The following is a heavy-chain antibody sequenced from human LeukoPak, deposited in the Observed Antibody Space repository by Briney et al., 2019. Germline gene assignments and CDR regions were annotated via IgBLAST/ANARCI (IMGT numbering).Heavy chain of an antibody. CDR3: ARESPRGATIGG. V-gene: IGHV1-69*13. Sequence: GASVKVSCKASGGTFSSYAISWVRQAPGQGLEWMGGIIPTFGTANYAQKFQGRVTITADESTSTAYMELSSLRSEDTAVYYCARESPRGATIGGWGQGTLVTVSS. J-gene: IGHJ4*02. CDR2: IIPTFGTA. CDR1: GGTFSSYA. D-gene: IGHD5-24*01.